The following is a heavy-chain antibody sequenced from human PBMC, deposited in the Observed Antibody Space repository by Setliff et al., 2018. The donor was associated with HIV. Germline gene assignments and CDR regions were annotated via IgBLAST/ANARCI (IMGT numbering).Heavy chain of an antibody. Sequence: SETLSLTCTVSGGSITSYYWSWIRQPAGKGLEWFGRIYISGSTNYNPSFESRVTMSIDTSKNQFSLKLTSVAAADTAVYYCARRPIWLGEVSLDHWGQGILVTVSS. J-gene: IGHJ4*02. V-gene: IGHV4-4*07. D-gene: IGHD3-10*01. CDR3: ARRPIWLGEVSLDH. CDR1: GGSITSYY. CDR2: IYISGST.